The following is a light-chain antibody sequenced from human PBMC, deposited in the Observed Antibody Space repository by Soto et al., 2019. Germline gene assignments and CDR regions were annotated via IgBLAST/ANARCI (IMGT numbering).Light chain of an antibody. Sequence: DIQMTQSPSILSASVGDRATITFRSSQTITNWLAWYQQKPGKAPRLLIYDASSLESWVPSRFSGSGSGTEFTLTISSLQSEDFATYYCQQYKSFWTFGQGTKVDI. CDR3: QQYKSFWT. CDR2: DAS. J-gene: IGKJ1*01. V-gene: IGKV1-5*01. CDR1: QTITNW.